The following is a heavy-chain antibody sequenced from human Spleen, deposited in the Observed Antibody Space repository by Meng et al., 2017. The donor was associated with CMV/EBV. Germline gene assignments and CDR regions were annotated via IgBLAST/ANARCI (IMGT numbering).Heavy chain of an antibody. CDR2: INPNSGVT. V-gene: IGHV1-2*02. CDR1: GYTFTGYF. Sequence: ASVKVSCKASGYTFTGYFLHWVRQAPGQGLECMGWINPNSGVTNYAQKFQGRVTMTRDTSISTAYMELSRLRSDDTAVYYCASPSPLVDYGLDVWGQGTTVTVSS. CDR3: ASPSPLVDYGLDV. D-gene: IGHD1-26*01. J-gene: IGHJ6*02.